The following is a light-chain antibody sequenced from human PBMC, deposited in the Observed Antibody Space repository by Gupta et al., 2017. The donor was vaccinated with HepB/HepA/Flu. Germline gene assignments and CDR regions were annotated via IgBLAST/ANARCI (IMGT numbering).Light chain of an antibody. V-gene: IGKV3-11*01. CDR3: QQRRNWK. J-gene: IGKJ1*01. Sequence: EIVLTQSPATLSLSPGESATLSCRASQSISSYLAWYQHKPGQAPRLLIYDASNRATGIPARFSGSGSGTDFTLTSSSLETEDFEVYYCQQRRNWKFGQGTKVEMK. CDR1: QSISSY. CDR2: DAS.